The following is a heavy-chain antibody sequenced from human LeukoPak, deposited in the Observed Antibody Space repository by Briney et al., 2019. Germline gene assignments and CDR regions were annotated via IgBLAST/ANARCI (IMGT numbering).Heavy chain of an antibody. Sequence: PSETLSLTCTVSGGSISSYYWSWIRQPPGKGLEWIGYIYYSGSTNYNPSLKSRVTISVDTSKNQFSLKLSSVTAADTAVYYCASRLTGTTPYFDLWGRGTLVTVSS. CDR1: GGSISSYY. J-gene: IGHJ2*01. CDR3: ASRLTGTTPYFDL. D-gene: IGHD1-7*01. V-gene: IGHV4-59*12. CDR2: IYYSGST.